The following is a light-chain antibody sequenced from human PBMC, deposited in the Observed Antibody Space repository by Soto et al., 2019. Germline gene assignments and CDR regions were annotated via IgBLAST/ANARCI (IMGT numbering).Light chain of an antibody. Sequence: DIQMTQSPSTLSASVGDRVTITCRASQTIFNWLAWYQRKPGRAPNLLIYDASSLQSGVTSTFSGSGSGTEFTLTIISLQPGDFATYYCQQYNSYPWTFGQGTKVEIK. V-gene: IGKV1-5*01. J-gene: IGKJ1*01. CDR1: QTIFNW. CDR3: QQYNSYPWT. CDR2: DAS.